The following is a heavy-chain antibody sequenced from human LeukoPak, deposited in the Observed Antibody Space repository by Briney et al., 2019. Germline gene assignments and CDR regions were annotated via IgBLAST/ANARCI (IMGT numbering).Heavy chain of an antibody. CDR3: ARDLRFLEWLPPGGGGMDV. CDR2: ISYDGSNK. J-gene: IGHJ6*02. CDR1: GFTFSSYA. Sequence: GRSPRLSCAASGFTFSSYAMHWVRQAPGKGLEWVAVISYDGSNKYYADSVKGRFTISRDNSKNTLYLQMNSLRAEDTAVYYCARDLRFLEWLPPGGGGMDVWGQGTTVTVSS. V-gene: IGHV3-30-3*01. D-gene: IGHD3-3*01.